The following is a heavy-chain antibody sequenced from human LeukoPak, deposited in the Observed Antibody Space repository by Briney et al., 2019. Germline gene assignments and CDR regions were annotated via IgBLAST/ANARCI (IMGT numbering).Heavy chain of an antibody. Sequence: PSETLSLTCTVSGGSISSYYWCWIRQPPGKGLEWIGYIYYSGSTNYNPSLKSRVTISVDTSKNQFSLKLSSVTAADTAVYYCARETSLMGATVGSAFDIWGQGTMVTVSS. D-gene: IGHD1-26*01. CDR2: IYYSGST. J-gene: IGHJ3*02. V-gene: IGHV4-59*01. CDR3: ARETSLMGATVGSAFDI. CDR1: GGSISSYY.